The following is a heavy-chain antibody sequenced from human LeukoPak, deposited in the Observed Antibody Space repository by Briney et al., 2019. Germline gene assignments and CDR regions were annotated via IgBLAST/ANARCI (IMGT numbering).Heavy chain of an antibody. CDR2: INHSGST. J-gene: IGHJ1*01. CDR3: ARAPRIAAAGKYFQH. D-gene: IGHD6-13*01. Sequence: SETLSLTCPVYGGSFSGYYWSWIRQPPGKGLEWIGEINHSGSTNYNPSLKSRVTISVDTSKNQFSLKLSSVAAADTAVYYCARAPRIAAAGKYFQHWGQGTLVTVSS. V-gene: IGHV4-34*01. CDR1: GGSFSGYY.